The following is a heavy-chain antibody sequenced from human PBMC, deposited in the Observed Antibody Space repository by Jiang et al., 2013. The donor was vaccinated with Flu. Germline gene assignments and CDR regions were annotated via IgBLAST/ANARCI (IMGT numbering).Heavy chain of an antibody. CDR1: GFSLSTSGVG. CDR3: AHRRAPRGSSGYDFDY. CDR2: IYWDDDR. J-gene: IGHJ4*02. V-gene: IGHV2-5*02. Sequence: KPTQTLTLTCTFSGFSLSTSGVGVGWIRQPPGKALEWLALIYWDDDRRYSPSLKSRLTITKDISKNQVVLAMTNMDPVDTATYYCAHRRAPRGSSGYDFDYWGQGTLVTVSS. D-gene: IGHD5-12*01.